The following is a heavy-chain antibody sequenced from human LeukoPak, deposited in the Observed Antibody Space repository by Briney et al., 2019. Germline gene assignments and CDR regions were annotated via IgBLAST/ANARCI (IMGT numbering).Heavy chain of an antibody. V-gene: IGHV4-39*02. D-gene: IGHD4-17*01. CDR3: ARQYGPIDY. Sequence: SETLSLTCTVSGGSISGTGYYWGWIRQPPGRRLEWIGSIYYSGSTYYNPSLKSRVTISVDTSKNHFSLTLYSVTAADTSVYYCARQYGPIDYWGQGTLVTVSS. CDR1: GGSISGTGYY. CDR2: IYYSGST. J-gene: IGHJ4*02.